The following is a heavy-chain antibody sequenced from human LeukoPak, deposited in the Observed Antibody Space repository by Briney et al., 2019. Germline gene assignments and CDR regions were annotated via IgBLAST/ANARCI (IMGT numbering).Heavy chain of an antibody. V-gene: IGHV1-69*05. CDR3: ARRPYSGSYGEFDY. CDR1: GGTFSRYA. CDR2: IIPIFGTA. Sequence: SVKVSCKASGGTFSRYAISWVRQAPGQGREWMGRIIPIFGTANYAQKFQGRGTITTDEDTRTAYRELSSLRSEDTAVYYCARRPYSGSYGEFDYWGQGPLVTVSS. J-gene: IGHJ4*02. D-gene: IGHD1-26*01.